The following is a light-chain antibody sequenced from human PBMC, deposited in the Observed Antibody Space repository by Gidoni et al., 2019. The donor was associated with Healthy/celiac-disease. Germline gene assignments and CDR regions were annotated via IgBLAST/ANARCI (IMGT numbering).Light chain of an antibody. CDR3: QQSYSTPRT. CDR2: AAS. CDR1: QSISSY. J-gene: IGKJ1*01. Sequence: DIQMNQAPSSLSASGGDRVTITCRASQSISSYLNWYQQKPGKAPKLLIYAASSLQSGVPSMFSGSRSGTDFPLTISSLQPEDFAPYSCQQSYSTPRTFGQXTKVEIK. V-gene: IGKV1-39*01.